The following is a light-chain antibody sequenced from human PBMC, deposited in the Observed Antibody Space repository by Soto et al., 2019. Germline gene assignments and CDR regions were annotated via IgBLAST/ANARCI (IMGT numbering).Light chain of an antibody. V-gene: IGLV2-11*01. J-gene: IGLJ1*01. CDR2: DVN. CDR1: SSDVANYKY. CDR3: CSYAGTYTRV. Sequence: LTQPRSLSGSPGQSVTMSCTRTSSDVANYKYVSWYQQHPGKAPKLMIYDVNKRPSGVPYRFSGSKSGNTASLTISGLQAEDEADYYCCSYAGTYTRVFGTGTKVTVL.